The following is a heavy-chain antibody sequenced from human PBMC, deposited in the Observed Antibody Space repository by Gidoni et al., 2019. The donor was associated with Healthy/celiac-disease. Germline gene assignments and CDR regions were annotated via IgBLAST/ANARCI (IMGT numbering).Heavy chain of an antibody. J-gene: IGHJ4*02. Sequence: QVQLQESGPGLVKPSQTLSLTCTVSGGSISSGGYYWSWIRQHPGKGLEWIGYIYDSGSTYYNPSLKSRVTISVDTSKTQFSLKLSSVTAADPAVYYCARGWDEYSSSPEAYWGQGTLVTVSS. CDR3: ARGWDEYSSSPEAY. CDR2: IYDSGST. V-gene: IGHV4-31*03. D-gene: IGHD6-6*01. CDR1: GGSISSGGYY.